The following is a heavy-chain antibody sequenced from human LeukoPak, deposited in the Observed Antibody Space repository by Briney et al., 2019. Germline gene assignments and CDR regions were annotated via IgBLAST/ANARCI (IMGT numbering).Heavy chain of an antibody. CDR2: IKQDGSEK. J-gene: IGHJ4*02. Sequence: PGGSLRLSCAASGFTFSSYWMSWVRQAPGKGLEWVANIKQDGSEKYYVDSVKGRLTISRDNAKNSLYLQMNSLRAEDTAVYYCAKGHGTAGGWSRGYYFDYWGQGTLVTVSS. D-gene: IGHD6-19*01. CDR1: GFTFSSYW. CDR3: AKGHGTAGGWSRGYYFDY. V-gene: IGHV3-7*01.